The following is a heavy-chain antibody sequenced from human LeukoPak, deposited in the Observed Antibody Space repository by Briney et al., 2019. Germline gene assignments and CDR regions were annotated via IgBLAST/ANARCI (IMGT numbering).Heavy chain of an antibody. CDR1: GGSISSHY. J-gene: IGHJ2*01. Sequence: SETLSLTCTVSGGSISSHYWSWIRQPPGKGLEWIGYIYYSGSPTSNPSLKSRVTISVATSKNQFSLKLSSVTAADTAVYYCARDRTERIFDLWGRGTLVTVSS. D-gene: IGHD1-26*01. CDR2: IYYSGSP. V-gene: IGHV4-59*11. CDR3: ARDRTERIFDL.